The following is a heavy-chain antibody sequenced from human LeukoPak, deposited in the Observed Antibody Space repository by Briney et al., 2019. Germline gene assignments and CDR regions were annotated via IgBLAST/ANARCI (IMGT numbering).Heavy chain of an antibody. V-gene: IGHV4-38-2*02. CDR3: ARINSSTRGWFDP. Sequence: PSETLSLTCTDSGYSISSGYYWGWIRQPPGKGLEWIGSIYHSGSTYYNPSLKSRVTISVDTSKNQFSLKLSSVTAADTAVYYCARINSSTRGWFDPWGQGTLVTVSS. D-gene: IGHD2-2*01. CDR2: IYHSGST. J-gene: IGHJ5*02. CDR1: GYSISSGYY.